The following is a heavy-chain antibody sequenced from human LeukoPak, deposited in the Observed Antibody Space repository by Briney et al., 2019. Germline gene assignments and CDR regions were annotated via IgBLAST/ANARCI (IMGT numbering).Heavy chain of an antibody. CDR2: IYHRGLT. J-gene: IGHJ4*02. D-gene: IGHD3-16*01. V-gene: IGHV4-4*02. Sequence: SGTLSLTCAVSGGSITSENWWNWVRQPPGKGLEWIGEIYHRGLTNYNPSLMSRVTISMDASKNQFSLILTSVTAADTAVYYCARGGGYYFDYWGQGTLATVSS. CDR3: ARGGGYYFDY. CDR1: GGSITSENW.